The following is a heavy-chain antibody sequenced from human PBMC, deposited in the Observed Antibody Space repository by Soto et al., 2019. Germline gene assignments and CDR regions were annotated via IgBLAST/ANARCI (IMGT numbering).Heavy chain of an antibody. Sequence: SETLSLTCAVYGGSFSGYYWSWIRQPPGKGLEWIGEINHSGSTNYNPSLKSRVTISVDTSKNQFSLKLSSVTAADTAVYYCARSARFGELGWFDPWGQGTLVTVSS. D-gene: IGHD3-10*01. CDR2: INHSGST. CDR3: ARSARFGELGWFDP. V-gene: IGHV4-34*01. J-gene: IGHJ5*02. CDR1: GGSFSGYY.